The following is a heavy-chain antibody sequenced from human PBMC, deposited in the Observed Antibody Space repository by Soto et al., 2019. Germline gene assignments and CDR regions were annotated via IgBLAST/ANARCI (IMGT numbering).Heavy chain of an antibody. V-gene: IGHV1-69*08. D-gene: IGHD3-10*01. CDR3: ARDRYGSGSYYG. CDR1: GGTFSSYT. Sequence: QVQLVQSGAEVKKPGSSVKVSCKASGGTFSSYTISWVRQAPGQGLEWMGRIIPILGIANYAQKFQGRVTITADKATSTAYMELSSLRSEDTAVYYCARDRYGSGSYYGWGQGTLVTVSS. J-gene: IGHJ4*02. CDR2: IIPILGIA.